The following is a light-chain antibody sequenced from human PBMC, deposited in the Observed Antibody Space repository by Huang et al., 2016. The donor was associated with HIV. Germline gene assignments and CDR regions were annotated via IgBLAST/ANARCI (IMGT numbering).Light chain of an antibody. CDR3: HQYGSPPFT. J-gene: IGKJ3*01. CDR1: QSISSSS. V-gene: IGKV3-20*01. CDR2: GAS. Sequence: IVLTQSPGTLSLSPGERATLSCRASQSISSSSLAWYLQKPGQAPTILIHGASTRATDIPDRFSGSGSGTDFTLTISRLEPEDFAVYYCHQYGSPPFTFGPGTKVDIK.